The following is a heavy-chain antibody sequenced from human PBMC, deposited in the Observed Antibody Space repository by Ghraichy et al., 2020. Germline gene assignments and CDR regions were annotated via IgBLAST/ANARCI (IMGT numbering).Heavy chain of an antibody. D-gene: IGHD3-22*01. Sequence: SVKVSCKASGGIFSTYGVGWVRLAPGQGPEWMGTINPVFGTVNYAQKVQGRITMAADGSTGTVYMELSSLRSEDTAVNFCAREGESRGEYFQNWGQGTLVTVSS. V-gene: IGHV1-69*13. CDR2: INPVFGTV. CDR1: GGIFSTYG. CDR3: AREGESRGEYFQN. J-gene: IGHJ1*01.